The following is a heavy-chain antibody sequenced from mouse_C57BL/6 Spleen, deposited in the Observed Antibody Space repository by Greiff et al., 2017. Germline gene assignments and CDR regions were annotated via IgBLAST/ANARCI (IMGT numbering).Heavy chain of an antibody. CDR3: VRLYYGNPYYAMDY. V-gene: IGHV10-1*01. J-gene: IGHJ4*01. CDR2: IRSKSNNYAT. D-gene: IGHD2-1*01. Sequence: EVKLVESGGGLVQPKGSLKLSCAASGFSFNTYAMNWVRQAPGKGLEWVARIRSKSNNYATYYADSVKDRFTISRDDSESMLYLQMNNLKTEDTAMYYCVRLYYGNPYYAMDYWGQGTSVTVSS. CDR1: GFSFNTYA.